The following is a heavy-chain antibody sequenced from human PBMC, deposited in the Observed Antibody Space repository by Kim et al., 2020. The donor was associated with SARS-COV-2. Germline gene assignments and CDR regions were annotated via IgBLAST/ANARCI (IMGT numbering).Heavy chain of an antibody. D-gene: IGHD3-3*01. Sequence: GGSLRLSYAASGFTFSSYAMSWVRQAPGKGLEWVSAISGSGGSTYYADSVKGRFTISRDNSKNTLYLQMNSLRAEDTAVYYCAKDGVLGIFGVVISQRYYFDYWGQGTLVTVSS. CDR1: GFTFSSYA. CDR3: AKDGVLGIFGVVISQRYYFDY. V-gene: IGHV3-23*01. J-gene: IGHJ4*02. CDR2: ISGSGGST.